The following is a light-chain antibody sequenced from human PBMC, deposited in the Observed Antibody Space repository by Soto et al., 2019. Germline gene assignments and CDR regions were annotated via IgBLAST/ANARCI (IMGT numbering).Light chain of an antibody. CDR2: GAS. CDR3: QLYSRAPPQVI. V-gene: IGKV3-20*01. J-gene: IGKJ4*01. CDR1: QIVDSLY. Sequence: EIVLTQSPGTLSLSPGERATLSCRASQIVDSLYLTWYQQKPGQAPRLLIYGASSRATGIQHRFSGSGSGTDFTLTISRLEPEDFVVYYWQLYSRAPPQVIFGGGTKVETK.